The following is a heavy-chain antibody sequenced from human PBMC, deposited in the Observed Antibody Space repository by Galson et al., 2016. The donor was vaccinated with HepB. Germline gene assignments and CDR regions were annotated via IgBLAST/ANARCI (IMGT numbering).Heavy chain of an antibody. CDR1: GYSFSSYW. V-gene: IGHV5-51*01. J-gene: IGHJ4*02. CDR2: IYPGDSDT. CDR3: ARRGSGWSLFDS. D-gene: IGHD6-19*01. Sequence: SGYSFSSYWIGWVRQMPGKGLEWLGNIYPGDSDTRYSPSFQGQVSISADKSITTAYLQWSSLKASDTAFYYCARRGSGWSLFDSWGQGTQVTVSS.